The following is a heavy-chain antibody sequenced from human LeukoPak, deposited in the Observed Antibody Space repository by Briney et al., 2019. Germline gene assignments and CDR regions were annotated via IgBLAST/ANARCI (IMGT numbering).Heavy chain of an antibody. CDR3: ARNCSSTSCPGWYFDL. CDR2: INPSGGST. CDR1: GYTFTSYY. J-gene: IGHJ2*01. V-gene: IGHV1-46*01. Sequence: ASVKVSCKASGYTFTSYYMHWVRQAPGQGLEWMGIINPSGGSTSYAQKFQGRVTMTRDTSTSTVYMELSSLRSEDTAVYYCARNCSSTSCPGWYFDLWGRGTLVTVSS. D-gene: IGHD2-2*01.